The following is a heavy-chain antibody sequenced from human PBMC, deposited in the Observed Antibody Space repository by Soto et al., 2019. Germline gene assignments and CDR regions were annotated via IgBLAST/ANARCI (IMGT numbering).Heavy chain of an antibody. Sequence: SETLSLTCSVSGGSIRSYYWSWIRQSPEKGLEWIGYFYHSGNSNYNPSLKSRVTISVDTSKNQLSLSLRSVTAADTAVYFCARISSVDPYGYVNGGLDVWGQGNTVTVS. D-gene: IGHD5-18*01. CDR3: ARISSVDPYGYVNGGLDV. J-gene: IGHJ6*01. CDR2: FYHSGNS. V-gene: IGHV4-59*01. CDR1: GGSIRSYY.